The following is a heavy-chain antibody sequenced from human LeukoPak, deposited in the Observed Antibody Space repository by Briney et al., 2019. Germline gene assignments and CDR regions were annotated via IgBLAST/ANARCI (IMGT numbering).Heavy chain of an antibody. CDR2: INPNSGGT. J-gene: IGHJ3*02. D-gene: IGHD1-1*01. Sequence: ASVMVSCKASGYTFTGYYMHWVRQAPGQGLEWMGWINPNSGGTNYAQKFQGRVTMTRDTSISTAYMELSRLRSDDTAVYYCARDSVQLANAFDIWGQGTMVTVSS. CDR3: ARDSVQLANAFDI. CDR1: GYTFTGYY. V-gene: IGHV1-2*02.